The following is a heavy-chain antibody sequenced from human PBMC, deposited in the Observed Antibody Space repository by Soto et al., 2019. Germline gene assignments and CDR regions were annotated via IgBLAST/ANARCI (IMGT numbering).Heavy chain of an antibody. CDR3: AGGYYDSSGSQADAFDI. CDR1: GGSISSYY. Sequence: LETLSLTCTVSGGSISSYYWSWIRQPPGKGLEWIGYIYYSGSTNYNPSLKSRVTISVDTSKNQFSLKLSSVTAADTAVYYCAGGYYDSSGSQADAFDIWGQGTMVTVSS. CDR2: IYYSGST. J-gene: IGHJ3*02. D-gene: IGHD3-22*01. V-gene: IGHV4-59*01.